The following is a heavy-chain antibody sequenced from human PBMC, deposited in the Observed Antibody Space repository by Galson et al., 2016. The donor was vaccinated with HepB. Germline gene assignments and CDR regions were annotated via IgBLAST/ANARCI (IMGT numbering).Heavy chain of an antibody. CDR2: ISSDGTNK. CDR1: GFTFNTYA. V-gene: IGHV3-30*18. J-gene: IGHJ6*02. Sequence: SLRLSCAASGFTFNTYAMHWVRQAPGKGLDWVAVISSDGTNKYYADSVKGRYNISRDNSKNTLYLQMLSLRPEDTAIHYCAKAVYEYGDYGEGGMDVWGQGTPVTVSS. CDR3: AKAVYEYGDYGEGGMDV. D-gene: IGHD4-17*01.